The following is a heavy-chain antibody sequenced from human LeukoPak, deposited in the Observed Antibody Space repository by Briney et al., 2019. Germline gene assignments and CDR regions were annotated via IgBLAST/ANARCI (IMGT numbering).Heavy chain of an antibody. Sequence: GRSLRLSCAASGFTFSSDGMHWVRQAPGKGLEWVAVIWYDGSNKYYADSVKGRFTISRDNSKNTLYLQMNSLRAEDTAVYYCAKSQYQLSLGAFDIWGQGTMVTVSS. J-gene: IGHJ3*02. CDR3: AKSQYQLSLGAFDI. D-gene: IGHD2-2*01. V-gene: IGHV3-33*06. CDR1: GFTFSSDG. CDR2: IWYDGSNK.